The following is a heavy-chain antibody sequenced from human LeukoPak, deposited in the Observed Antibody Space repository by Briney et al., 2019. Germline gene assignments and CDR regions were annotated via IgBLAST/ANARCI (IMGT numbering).Heavy chain of an antibody. V-gene: IGHV3-7*01. CDR2: IKQDGSEK. CDR3: AREGGGYCSSTSCWRVAFDI. Sequence: GGSLRLSCAASGFTFSSYWMSWVRQAPGKGLEWVANIKQDGSEKYYVDSVKGRFTISRDNAKNSLYLQMNSLRAEDTAVYYCAREGGGYCSSTSCWRVAFDIWGQGTMVTVSS. D-gene: IGHD2-2*01. J-gene: IGHJ3*02. CDR1: GFTFSSYW.